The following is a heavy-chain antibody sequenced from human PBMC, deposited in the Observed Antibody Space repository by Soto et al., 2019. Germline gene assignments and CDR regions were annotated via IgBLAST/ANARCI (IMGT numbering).Heavy chain of an antibody. V-gene: IGHV4-31*01. CDR3: XXXYGGNFDY. D-gene: IGHD2-15*01. J-gene: IGHJ4*02. Sequence: QVQLQESGPGLVKPSQTLSLTCTVSGGSISSGGYYWSWIRQHPGKGLEWIGYIYYSGSTYYNPSXXXXXXXXVDXXKNQXXXXXXXVXAADXAVXXXXXXYGGNFDYWGQGTLVTVSS. CDR2: IYYSGST. CDR1: GGSISSGGYY.